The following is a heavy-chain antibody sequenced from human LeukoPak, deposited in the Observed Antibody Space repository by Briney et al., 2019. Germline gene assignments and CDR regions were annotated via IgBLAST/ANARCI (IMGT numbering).Heavy chain of an antibody. V-gene: IGHV4-31*03. CDR1: GGSINNGGYY. Sequence: SETLSLTCTVSGGSINNGGYYWSWIRQHPGTGLEWIGYIYYSGSTYYNPSLESRVTISLDTSMNQFSLRLNSVTAADTAVYYCAISDGYCTSTTCYNPFDYWGQGTLVTVSS. J-gene: IGHJ4*02. CDR2: IYYSGST. CDR3: AISDGYCTSTTCYNPFDY. D-gene: IGHD2-2*02.